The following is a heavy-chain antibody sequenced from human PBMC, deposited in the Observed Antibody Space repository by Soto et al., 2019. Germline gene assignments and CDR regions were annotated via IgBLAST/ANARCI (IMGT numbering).Heavy chain of an antibody. Sequence: EVQLVESGGGLVQPGGSLRLSCAGSGFTFSGNWMHWVRQAPGKGLVWVSRINSDGTTTNYADSVKGRFTISRDNAKNTLFLQMSSLSAEDTAVYYCARGPFGWYGFDYWGQGTLITVSS. CDR1: GFTFSGNW. D-gene: IGHD6-19*01. CDR2: INSDGTTT. J-gene: IGHJ4*02. CDR3: ARGPFGWYGFDY. V-gene: IGHV3-74*01.